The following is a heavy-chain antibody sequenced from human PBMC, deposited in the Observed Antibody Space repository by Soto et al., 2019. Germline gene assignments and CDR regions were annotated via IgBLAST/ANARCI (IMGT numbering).Heavy chain of an antibody. V-gene: IGHV3-23*01. J-gene: IGHJ3*02. Sequence: EVQLLESGGGSVQPGGSLRLSCAASGFTFSTYVMSWVRQAPGKGLEWVSGIGGSGGRTYYADSVKGRVTISRDNSKNRLYVQMNSLRAEETAVYYCAKDSYDYGSGSYGAVDIWGQGTVVTVSS. D-gene: IGHD3-10*01. CDR2: IGGSGGRT. CDR3: AKDSYDYGSGSYGAVDI. CDR1: GFTFSTYV.